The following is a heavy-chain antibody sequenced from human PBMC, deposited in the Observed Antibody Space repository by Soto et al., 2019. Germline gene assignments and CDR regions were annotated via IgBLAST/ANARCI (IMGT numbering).Heavy chain of an antibody. D-gene: IGHD3-16*02. CDR3: ARGDKLSLYPQLDY. J-gene: IGHJ4*02. V-gene: IGHV1-2*04. CDR2: INVNSGGT. CDR1: GYTFTGNY. Sequence: QVQLVQSGAEVKKPGASVKVSCKASGYTFTGNYMHWVRQAPGQGFEWMGWINVNSGGTKYAQKFQGWVTMTRDTSISTAYMELSRLRSDDTAVYYCARGDKLSLYPQLDYWGQETLVTVSS.